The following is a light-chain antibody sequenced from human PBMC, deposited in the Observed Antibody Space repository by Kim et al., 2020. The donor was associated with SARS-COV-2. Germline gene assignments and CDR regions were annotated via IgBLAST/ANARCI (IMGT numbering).Light chain of an antibody. CDR2: AAS. J-gene: IGKJ2*01. Sequence: DIQMTQSPSSLSASVGDRVTITCRASQSIRRYLNWYQQKPGKAPKLLIYAASSLQSGVPSRFSGSGSGTDFTLTISSLQPEDFATYYCQQSYSTPRYTFGQGTKLEI. CDR3: QQSYSTPRYT. V-gene: IGKV1-39*01. CDR1: QSIRRY.